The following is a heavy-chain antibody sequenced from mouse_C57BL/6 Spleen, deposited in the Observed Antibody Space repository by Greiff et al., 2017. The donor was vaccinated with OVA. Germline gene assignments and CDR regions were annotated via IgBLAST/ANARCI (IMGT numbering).Heavy chain of an antibody. CDR2: INPSSGYT. CDR3: ARYDAMDY. CDR1: GYTFTSYT. J-gene: IGHJ4*01. Sequence: QVQLKESGAELARPGASVKMSCKASGYTFTSYTMHWVKQRPGQGLEWIGYINPSSGYTKYNQKFKDKATLTADKSSSTAYMPLSSLTSEDSAVYYCARYDAMDYWGQGTSVTVSS. V-gene: IGHV1-4*01.